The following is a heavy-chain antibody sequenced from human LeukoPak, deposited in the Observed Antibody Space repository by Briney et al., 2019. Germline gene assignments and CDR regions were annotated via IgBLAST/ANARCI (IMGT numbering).Heavy chain of an antibody. CDR3: ARAGYSSGWYDSYYYYYMDV. CDR1: GYTFTSYG. V-gene: IGHV1-18*01. D-gene: IGHD6-19*01. Sequence: ASVKVSCKASGYTFTSYGISWVRQAPGQGLEWMGWISAYNGNTNYAQKLQGRVTMTTDTSTSTAYMELRSLRSDDTAVYYCARAGYSSGWYDSYYYYYMDVWGEGTTVTVSS. CDR2: ISAYNGNT. J-gene: IGHJ6*03.